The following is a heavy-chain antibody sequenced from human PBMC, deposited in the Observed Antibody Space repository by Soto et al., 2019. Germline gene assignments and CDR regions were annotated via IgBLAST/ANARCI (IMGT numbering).Heavy chain of an antibody. Sequence: QVQLVQSGAEVKKPGSSVKVSCKASGGTFSNYAVSWVRQAPGQGLEWMGGIIPIFGKANYAQKFQGRVTITADESTTTADMELSSLRSEDTAVYYCAIPGDSGSYLFHFDYWGQGTLVTVSS. V-gene: IGHV1-69*12. CDR1: GGTFSNYA. D-gene: IGHD1-26*01. CDR3: AIPGDSGSYLFHFDY. CDR2: IIPIFGKA. J-gene: IGHJ4*02.